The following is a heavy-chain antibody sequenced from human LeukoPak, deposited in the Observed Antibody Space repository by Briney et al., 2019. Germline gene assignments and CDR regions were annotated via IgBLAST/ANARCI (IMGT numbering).Heavy chain of an antibody. D-gene: IGHD4-17*01. J-gene: IGHJ4*02. Sequence: SVKVSCKASGGTFSSYAISWVRQAPGQGLEWMGRIIPIFGIANYAQKFQGRVTITADKSTSTAYMELSSLRSEDTAVYYCAGSSHGDYGFTTSSFDYWGQGTLVTVSS. V-gene: IGHV1-69*04. CDR2: IIPIFGIA. CDR3: AGSSHGDYGFTTSSFDY. CDR1: GGTFSSYA.